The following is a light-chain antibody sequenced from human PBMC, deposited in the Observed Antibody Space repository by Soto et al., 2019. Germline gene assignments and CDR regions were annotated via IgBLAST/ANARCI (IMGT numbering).Light chain of an antibody. CDR1: QNVVTN. CDR2: GAS. J-gene: IGKJ5*01. CDR3: QQYNNWWT. Sequence: EIVMKKSPGTLSVPPGVRATLSCRASQNVVTNLAWYQQIPGQAPRLLIYGASTRAAGIPARFSGSGSGTEFTLTNSNLQSEDFAVYYCQQYNNWWTVGQGTRLEI. V-gene: IGKV3-15*01.